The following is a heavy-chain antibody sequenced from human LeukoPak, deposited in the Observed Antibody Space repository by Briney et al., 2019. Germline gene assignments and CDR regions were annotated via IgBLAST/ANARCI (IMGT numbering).Heavy chain of an antibody. CDR2: ISSSSSTI. CDR1: GFTFSSYS. D-gene: IGHD2-15*01. J-gene: IGHJ4*02. Sequence: PGGSLRLSCAASGFTFSSYSTNWVRQAPGKGLEWVSYISSSSSTIYYADSVKGRFTISRDNAKNSLYLQMNSLRAEDTAVYYCARDVYCSGGSCSDYWGQGTLVTVSS. V-gene: IGHV3-48*04. CDR3: ARDVYCSGGSCSDY.